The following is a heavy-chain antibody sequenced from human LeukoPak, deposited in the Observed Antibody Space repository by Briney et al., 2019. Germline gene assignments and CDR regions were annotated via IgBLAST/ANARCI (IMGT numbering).Heavy chain of an antibody. CDR1: GFTVSSNY. CDR3: ARESWLYLDY. V-gene: IGHV3-53*01. Sequence: GGSLRLSCAAPGFTVSSNYMSWVRQAPGKGLEWVSVIYSGGSTYYADSVKGRFTISRDNSKNTLYLQMNSLRAEDTAVYYCARESWLYLDYWGQGTLVTVSS. J-gene: IGHJ4*02. D-gene: IGHD2-15*01. CDR2: IYSGGST.